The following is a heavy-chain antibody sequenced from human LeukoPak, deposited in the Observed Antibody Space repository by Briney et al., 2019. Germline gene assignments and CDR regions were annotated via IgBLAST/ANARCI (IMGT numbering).Heavy chain of an antibody. CDR2: INPSGGST. V-gene: IGHV1-46*01. Sequence: GVSVKVSCKAFGYSLTNYYVHWVRQAPGQGLEWMGEINPSGGSTSYAQKSQGRITVTRDTYTNTVYMDLSSLRSEDTATYYCARGGTPGFSTGRIDYWGQGTLVTVSS. CDR1: GYSLTNYY. J-gene: IGHJ4*02. D-gene: IGHD6-19*01. CDR3: ARGGTPGFSTGRIDY.